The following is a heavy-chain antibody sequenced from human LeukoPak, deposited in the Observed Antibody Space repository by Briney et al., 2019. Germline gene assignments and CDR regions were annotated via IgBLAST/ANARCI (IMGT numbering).Heavy chain of an antibody. CDR3: ARRLTQYDCFDP. Sequence: TSQTLSLTCAISGDSVSSNSVTWNWIRQSPSRGLEWLGRTYYRSTWYNDYAVSVRGRITVNPDTSKNQFSLHLNSVTPEDTAVYYCARRLTQYDCFDPWGQGNPGHRLL. CDR1: GDSVSSNSVT. J-gene: IGHJ5*02. CDR2: TYYRSTWYN. V-gene: IGHV6-1*01. D-gene: IGHD2-2*01.